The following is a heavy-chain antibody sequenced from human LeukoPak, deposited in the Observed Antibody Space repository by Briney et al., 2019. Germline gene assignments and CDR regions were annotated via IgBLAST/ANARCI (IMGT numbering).Heavy chain of an antibody. V-gene: IGHV4-38-2*02. CDR2: IYHSGST. Sequence: SETLSLTCSVSGYSISSGYYWGWIRQPPGKGLEWIGSIYHSGSTYYNTSLKSRVTISVDTSKNQFSLKLSSVTAADTGVYYCARSMVRGVIITGWFDPWGQGTLVTVSS. CDR3: ARSMVRGVIITGWFDP. D-gene: IGHD3-10*01. CDR1: GYSISSGYY. J-gene: IGHJ5*02.